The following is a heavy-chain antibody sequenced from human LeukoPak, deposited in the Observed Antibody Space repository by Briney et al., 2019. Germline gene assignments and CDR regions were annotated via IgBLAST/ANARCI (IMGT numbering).Heavy chain of an antibody. J-gene: IGHJ3*02. CDR1: GFTLSTYW. V-gene: IGHV3-74*01. Sequence: GGSLRLSCAASGFTLSTYWMLWVRHGPGNGLVWVSRIKTDGSSTSYADSVKGRFTISRDNAKNTVYLQMSSLRAEDTAVYYCVRDPHGSGSSNSPHDAFDIWGHGTMVTVSS. CDR2: IKTDGSST. CDR3: VRDPHGSGSSNSPHDAFDI. D-gene: IGHD3-10*01.